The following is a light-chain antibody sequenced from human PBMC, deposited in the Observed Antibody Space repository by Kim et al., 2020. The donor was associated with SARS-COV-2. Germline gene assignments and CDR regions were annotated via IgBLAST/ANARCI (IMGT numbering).Light chain of an antibody. CDR3: QQYANWPPWT. V-gene: IGKV3-15*01. CDR2: GAS. Sequence: VSPGESATLSCRASENSSTKLAWYQQKSGQAPRLLIYGASTRATGIPARFSGSGSGTDFTLTISSLQSDDFAVYYCQQYANWPPWTFGQGTKLEI. CDR1: ENSSTK. J-gene: IGKJ1*01.